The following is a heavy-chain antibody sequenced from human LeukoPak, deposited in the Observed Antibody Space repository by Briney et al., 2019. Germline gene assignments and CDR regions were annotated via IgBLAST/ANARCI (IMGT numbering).Heavy chain of an antibody. V-gene: IGHV4-61*02. D-gene: IGHD3/OR15-3a*01. Sequence: TLSLTCTVSGGSISSGSYYWSWIRQPAGKGLEWIGRIYTSGSTNYNPSLKSRVTISVDTSKNQFSLKLSSVTAADTAVYYCARLDGIYFDYWGQGTLVTVSS. CDR3: ARLDGIYFDY. CDR1: GGSISSGSYY. CDR2: IYTSGST. J-gene: IGHJ4*02.